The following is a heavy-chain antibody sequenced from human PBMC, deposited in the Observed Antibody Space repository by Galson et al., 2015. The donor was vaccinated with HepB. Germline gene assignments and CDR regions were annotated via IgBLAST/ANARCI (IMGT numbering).Heavy chain of an antibody. CDR2: ISGSGGST. CDR1: GFTFSSYA. Sequence: SLRLSCAASGFTFSSYAMSWVRQAPGKGLEWVSAISGSGGSTYYADSVKGRFTISRDNSKNTLYLQMNSLRAEDTAVYYCAKDEASFLGYCSGGSCELIDYWGQGTLVTVSS. J-gene: IGHJ4*02. CDR3: AKDEASFLGYCSGGSCELIDY. V-gene: IGHV3-23*01. D-gene: IGHD2-15*01.